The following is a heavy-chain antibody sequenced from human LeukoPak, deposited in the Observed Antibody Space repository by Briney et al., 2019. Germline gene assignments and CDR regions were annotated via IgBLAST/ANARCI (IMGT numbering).Heavy chain of an antibody. V-gene: IGHV3-23*01. J-gene: IGHJ4*02. CDR3: ARDLGYSSGPNY. D-gene: IGHD6-19*01. CDR1: GFPLSSYA. CDR2: TSSSDAGT. Sequence: GGSLRLSCAAFGFPLSSYAMSWVRQAPGKGLEWVSATSSSDAGTYHADSVRGRFTISRDNSKNTLYLQMNSLRAEDTAVYYCARDLGYSSGPNYWGQGTRVTVSS.